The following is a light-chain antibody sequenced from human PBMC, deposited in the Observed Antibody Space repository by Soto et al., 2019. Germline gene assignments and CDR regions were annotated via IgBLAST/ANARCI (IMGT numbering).Light chain of an antibody. J-gene: IGLJ3*02. Sequence: QLVLTQSPSASASLGASVKLTCTLSSLHSSYTIAWHQQQPEKGPRYLMTLNSDGSHSKGDGIPDRFSGSSSGAERYLSISSLQSEDEADYYCQTWGTGIEVFGGGTKLTVL. V-gene: IGLV4-69*01. CDR1: SLHSSYT. CDR3: QTWGTGIEV. CDR2: LNSDGSH.